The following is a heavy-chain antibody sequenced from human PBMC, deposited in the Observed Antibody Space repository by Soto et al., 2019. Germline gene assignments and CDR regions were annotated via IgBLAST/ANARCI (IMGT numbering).Heavy chain of an antibody. CDR3: ARGKDNHYYDSSGYLY. CDR2: IIPIFGTA. CDR1: GGTFSSYA. Sequence: SVKVSCKASGGTFSSYAISWVRQAPGQGLEWTGGIIPIFGTANYAQKFQGRVTITADESTSTAYMELSSLRSEDTAVYYCARGKDNHYYDSSGYLYWGQGTLVTVSS. D-gene: IGHD3-22*01. V-gene: IGHV1-69*13. J-gene: IGHJ4*02.